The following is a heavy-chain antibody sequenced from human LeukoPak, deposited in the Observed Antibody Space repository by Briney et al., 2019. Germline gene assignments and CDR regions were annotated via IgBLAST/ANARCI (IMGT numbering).Heavy chain of an antibody. CDR2: INHSGST. CDR1: GGSFSGYY. D-gene: IGHD2-15*01. CDR3: ARGRFLYGGSCHGY. J-gene: IGHJ4*02. V-gene: IGHV4-34*01. Sequence: SETLSLTCAVYGGSFSGYYWSWIRQPPGKGLEWIGEINHSGSTNYNPSLKSRVTISVDTSKNQFSLKLSSVTAADTAVYYCARGRFLYGGSCHGYWGQGTLVTVSS.